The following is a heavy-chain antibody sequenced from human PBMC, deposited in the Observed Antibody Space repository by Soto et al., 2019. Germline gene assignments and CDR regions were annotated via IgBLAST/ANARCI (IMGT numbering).Heavy chain of an antibody. CDR3: AKEIVVVPAAMVGLDY. J-gene: IGHJ4*02. Sequence: PGGSLRLSCAASGFTFSSYDMHWVRQATGKGLEWVSAIGTAGDTYYPGSVKGRFTISRENAKNSLYLQMNSLRAEDTAVYYCAKEIVVVPAAMVGLDYWGQGTLVTVSS. CDR1: GFTFSSYD. CDR2: IGTAGDT. D-gene: IGHD2-2*01. V-gene: IGHV3-13*01.